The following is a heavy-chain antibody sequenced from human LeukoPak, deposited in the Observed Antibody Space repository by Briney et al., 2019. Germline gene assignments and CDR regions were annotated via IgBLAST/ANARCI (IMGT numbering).Heavy chain of an antibody. CDR2: IYPGDSDT. CDR1: GYRLNSYW. V-gene: IGHV5-51*01. Sequence: GGVLKTSRKGSGYRLNSYWIGRVRQMPGKGLEWMGIIYPGDSDTRYRPPFQGQVTLPHDKSLSTANLQWSSLKASDTPMYYCARLLSLRYFDVGFYPWGQGTLVTVSS. J-gene: IGHJ5*02. D-gene: IGHD3-9*01. CDR3: ARLLSLRYFDVGFYP.